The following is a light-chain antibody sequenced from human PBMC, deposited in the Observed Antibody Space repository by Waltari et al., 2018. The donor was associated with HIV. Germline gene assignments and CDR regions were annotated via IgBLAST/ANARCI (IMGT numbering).Light chain of an antibody. CDR3: GTWDSGLSAGV. CDR1: SYNIGKNY. J-gene: IGLJ2*01. V-gene: IGLV1-51*01. CDR2: DKT. Sequence: QSVLTQPPSVSAAAGEKVTISCSGSSYNIGKNYVSWYQQLPGPAPKLLIHDKTGRPSGIPDRFAGSKSGTSATLDIAGLQTGDEADYYCGTWDSGLSAGVFGGGTNLTVL.